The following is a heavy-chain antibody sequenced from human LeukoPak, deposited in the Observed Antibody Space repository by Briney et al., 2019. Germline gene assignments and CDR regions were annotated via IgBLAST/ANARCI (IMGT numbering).Heavy chain of an antibody. CDR2: IYYSGST. Sequence: SETLSLTCTVSAGSISGYYWSWIRQPPGKGLEWIGYIYYSGSTNYNPSLKSRVTISVDTSKSHFSLKLSSVTAADTAVYYCASRSIVVVPAATNWFDPWGQGTLVTVSS. J-gene: IGHJ5*02. V-gene: IGHV4-59*08. CDR3: ASRSIVVVPAATNWFDP. CDR1: AGSISGYY. D-gene: IGHD2-2*01.